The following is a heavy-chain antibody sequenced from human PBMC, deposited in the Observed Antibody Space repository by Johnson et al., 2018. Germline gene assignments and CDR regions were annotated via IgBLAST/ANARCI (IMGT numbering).Heavy chain of an antibody. Sequence: VQLQESGGGLVQPGGSLRLSCAASGLTFSRYWMYWVRQAPGKGLVWVSHGNSDGSGTSYADTVKGRFTISRDNARKTLYLQLNSLGAEDTAVYYWAGARGGNWFDPWGQGTLVTVSS. CDR2: GNSDGSGT. D-gene: IGHD3-10*01. CDR1: GLTFSRYW. J-gene: IGHJ5*02. V-gene: IGHV3-74*01. CDR3: AGARGGNWFDP.